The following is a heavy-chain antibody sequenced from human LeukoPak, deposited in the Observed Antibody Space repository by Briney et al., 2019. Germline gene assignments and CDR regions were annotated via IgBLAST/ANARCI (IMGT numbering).Heavy chain of an antibody. J-gene: IGHJ4*02. V-gene: IGHV3-15*01. CDR1: GFTFSNAW. CDR3: TTDWLDYYGSGSYGNFDC. CDR2: IKSKTDGGTT. Sequence: GGSLRLSCAASGFTFSNAWMSWVRQAPGKGLEWVGRIKSKTDGGTTDYAAPVKGRFTISRDDSKNTLYLQMNSLKTEDTAVYYCTTDWLDYYGSGSYGNFDCWGQGTLVTVSS. D-gene: IGHD3-10*01.